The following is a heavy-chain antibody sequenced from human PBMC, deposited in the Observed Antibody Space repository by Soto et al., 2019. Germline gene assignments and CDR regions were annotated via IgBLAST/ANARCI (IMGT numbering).Heavy chain of an antibody. V-gene: IGHV3-53*01. CDR3: ARDLRTLYGMDV. CDR1: GFTVSSNY. Sequence: VGSLRLSCAASGFTVSSNYMSWVRQAPGKGLEWVSVIYSGGSTYYADSVKGRFTISRDNSKNTLYLQMNSLRAEDTAVYYCARDLRTLYGMDVWGQGTTVTVSS. CDR2: IYSGGST. J-gene: IGHJ6*02.